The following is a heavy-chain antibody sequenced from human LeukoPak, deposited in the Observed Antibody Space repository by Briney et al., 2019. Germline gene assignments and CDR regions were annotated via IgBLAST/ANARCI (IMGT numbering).Heavy chain of an antibody. V-gene: IGHV4-4*07. Sequence: SETLSLTCTVSGGSISSYYWSWIRQPAGKGLEWIGRIYTTVTTNYNSALKSRLTMSVDTSRNQFSLNLSSVTAADTAVYYCASSSTFLNWFDPWGQGTLVTVSS. J-gene: IGHJ5*02. CDR2: IYTTVTT. D-gene: IGHD3-16*01. CDR1: GGSISSYY. CDR3: ASSSTFLNWFDP.